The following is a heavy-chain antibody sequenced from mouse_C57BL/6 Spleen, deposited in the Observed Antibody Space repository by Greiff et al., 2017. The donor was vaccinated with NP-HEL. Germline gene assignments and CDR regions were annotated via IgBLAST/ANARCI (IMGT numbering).Heavy chain of an antibody. CDR3: ASPITTEGFAY. CDR1: GFTFSDYG. Sequence: EVKLVESGGGLVKPGGSLKLSCAASGFTFSDYGMHWVRQAPEKGLEWVAYISSGSSTIYYADTVKGRFTISRDNAKNTLFLQMTSLRSEDTAMYYCASPITTEGFAYWGQGTLVTVSA. J-gene: IGHJ3*01. D-gene: IGHD1-1*01. V-gene: IGHV5-17*01. CDR2: ISSGSSTI.